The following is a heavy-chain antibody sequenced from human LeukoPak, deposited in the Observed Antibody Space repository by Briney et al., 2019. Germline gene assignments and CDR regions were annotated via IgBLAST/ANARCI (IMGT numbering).Heavy chain of an antibody. CDR1: GVTFSSYA. V-gene: IGHV3-30*04. CDR3: AKEQSRWFGKLAFDS. D-gene: IGHD3-10*01. Sequence: GGSLRLSCAASGVTFSSYAMHWVRQAPGKGLEGGAVISYDGSNKYYADSVKGRFTISRDKAKNTVFMLMNSLRPEDTAVYYCAKEQSRWFGKLAFDSWGQGTLVTVSS. J-gene: IGHJ4*02. CDR2: ISYDGSNK.